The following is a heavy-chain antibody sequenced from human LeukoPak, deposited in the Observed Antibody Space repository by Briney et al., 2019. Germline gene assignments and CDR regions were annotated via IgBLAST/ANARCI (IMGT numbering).Heavy chain of an antibody. J-gene: IGHJ4*02. Sequence: ASVKVSCKASGYTFTDYYVNWVRQAPGQGLEWMGWINPNSGGTNYAQKFQGRVTVTRDTSVSTAYMELSRLSSDDTAVYYCARARAPYSAYDLPDYWGQGTLVTVSS. CDR1: GYTFTDYY. CDR2: INPNSGGT. CDR3: ARARAPYSAYDLPDY. D-gene: IGHD5-12*01. V-gene: IGHV1-2*02.